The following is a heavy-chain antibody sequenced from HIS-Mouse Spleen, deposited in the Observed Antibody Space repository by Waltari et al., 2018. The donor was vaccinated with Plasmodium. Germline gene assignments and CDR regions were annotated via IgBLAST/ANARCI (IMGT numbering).Heavy chain of an antibody. V-gene: IGHV3-7*01. CDR1: GFTFSSYL. CDR3: ASSWYWYFDL. J-gene: IGHJ2*01. Sequence: EVQLVESGGGLVQPGGSLRLSCAASGFTFSSYLMSWVRQAPGEGGGGVGNRKQEGSEKFYVDSVKGRFTISRGKAKSSLYLQMNSLRAEDTAVYYCASSWYWYFDLWGRGTLVTVSS. D-gene: IGHD6-13*01. CDR2: RKQEGSEK.